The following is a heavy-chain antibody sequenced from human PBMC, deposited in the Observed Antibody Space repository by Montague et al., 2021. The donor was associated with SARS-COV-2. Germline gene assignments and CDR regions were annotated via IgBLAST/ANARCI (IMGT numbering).Heavy chain of an antibody. D-gene: IGHD3-10*01. V-gene: IGHV4-59*01. CDR3: AREAWFGELHDAFDI. J-gene: IGHJ3*02. CDR1: GSCNTGDY. CDR2: IYYRGST. Sequence: SETLSLTCTSLGSCNTGDYWSRIRLHPRNEMKWIGYIYYRGSTNYNPPLKSRVTISVDTSKNQFSLKLSSVTAADTAVYYCAREAWFGELHDAFDIWGQGTMVTVSS.